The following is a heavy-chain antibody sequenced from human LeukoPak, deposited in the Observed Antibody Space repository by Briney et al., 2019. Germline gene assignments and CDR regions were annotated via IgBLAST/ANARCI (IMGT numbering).Heavy chain of an antibody. D-gene: IGHD2-2*01. CDR2: IWYDGSNK. CDR1: GFTFSSYG. V-gene: IGHV3-33*01. J-gene: IGHJ6*02. CDR3: ARDAAPEYCSSTSCYVGYYYYYGMDV. Sequence: PGGSLRLFCAASGFTFSSYGMHWVRQAPGKGLEWVAVIWYDGSNKYYADSVKGRFTISRDNSKNTLYLQMNSLRAEDTAVYYCARDAAPEYCSSTSCYVGYYYYYGMDVWGQGTTVTVSS.